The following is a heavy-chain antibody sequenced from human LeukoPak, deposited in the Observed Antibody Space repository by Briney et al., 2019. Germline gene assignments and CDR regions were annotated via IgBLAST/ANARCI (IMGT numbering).Heavy chain of an antibody. D-gene: IGHD2-21*01. Sequence: SETLSLTCAVYGGSFSYYYWSWIRQPPEKGLEWIGEINHSGSTNYNPSLKSRVTISVDTSKNQFSLKLTSVTAADTAVYYCARGGFYFGDNSYVDNWGQGTLVTVSS. CDR1: GGSFSYYY. J-gene: IGHJ4*02. V-gene: IGHV4-34*01. CDR3: ARGGFYFGDNSYVDN. CDR2: INHSGST.